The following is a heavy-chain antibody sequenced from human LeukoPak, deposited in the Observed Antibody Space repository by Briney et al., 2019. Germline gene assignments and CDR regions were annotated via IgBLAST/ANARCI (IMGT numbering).Heavy chain of an antibody. CDR3: ARQYSYGRNFDY. V-gene: IGHV4-59*08. CDR2: IYYSGST. Sequence: ASETLSLTCTVSGGSISSYYWSWIRQPPGKGLEWIGYIYYSGSTNYNPSLKSRVTISVDTSKNQFSLKLSSVTAADTAVYYCARQYSYGRNFDYWGQGTLVTVSS. D-gene: IGHD5-18*01. CDR1: GGSISSYY. J-gene: IGHJ4*02.